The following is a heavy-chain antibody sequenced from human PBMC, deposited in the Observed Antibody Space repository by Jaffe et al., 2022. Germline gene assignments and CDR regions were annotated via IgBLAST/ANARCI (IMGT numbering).Heavy chain of an antibody. CDR2: ISVYNGKI. CDR3: ARDDPLRFVERGTFDY. CDR1: GYTFTSYG. V-gene: IGHV1-18*01. Sequence: QVQLVQSGAEVKKPGASVKVSCKASGYTFTSYGISWVRQAPGQGLEWMGWISVYNGKIKYPQKLQGRVTMTTDTSTNTAYMELRSLRSDDTAVYYCARDDPLRFVERGTFDYWGQGTLVTVSS. D-gene: IGHD3-3*01. J-gene: IGHJ4*02.